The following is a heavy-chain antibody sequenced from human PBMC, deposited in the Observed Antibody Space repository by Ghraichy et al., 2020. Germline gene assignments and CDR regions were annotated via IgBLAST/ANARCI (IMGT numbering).Heavy chain of an antibody. CDR1: GGTLDIYA. D-gene: IGHD6-19*01. Sequence: SVKVSCKASGGTLDIYALNWVRQAPGQGFEWMGGIIPMYGVAKYAQRFQGRLTITADKSTTTVYMELSSLRSEDTAVYYCARVTSVAVAGTFDYWGPGTLVTVAS. V-gene: IGHV1-69*10. J-gene: IGHJ4*02. CDR2: IIPMYGVA. CDR3: ARVTSVAVAGTFDY.